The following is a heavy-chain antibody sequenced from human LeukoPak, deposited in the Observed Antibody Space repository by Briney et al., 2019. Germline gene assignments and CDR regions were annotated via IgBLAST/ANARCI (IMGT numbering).Heavy chain of an antibody. CDR1: GLTFSRYA. J-gene: IGHJ3*02. V-gene: IGHV3-23*01. Sequence: GGSLRLSCAASGLTFSRYAMSWVRQAPGKGLEWVSAISASGGSTYYADSVKGRFTISRDNSRNTLYLQMNSLRVEDTAVYYCAKEVYYFDTSGLYSFAFDIWGQGTMVTVPS. D-gene: IGHD3-22*01. CDR3: AKEVYYFDTSGLYSFAFDI. CDR2: ISASGGST.